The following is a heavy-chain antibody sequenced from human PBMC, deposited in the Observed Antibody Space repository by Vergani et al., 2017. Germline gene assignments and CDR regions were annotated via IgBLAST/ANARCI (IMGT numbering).Heavy chain of an antibody. CDR1: GYTFTSYY. Sequence: QVQLVQSGAEVKKPGASVKVSCKASGYTFTSYYMHWVRQAPGQGLEWMGIINPSGGSTSYAQKFQGRVTMTRETSTSTVYMELSSLRSEDTAVYYCARDLPTSYCSGGSCYSCYFDYWGQGTLVTVSS. CDR3: ARDLPTSYCSGGSCYSCYFDY. V-gene: IGHV1-46*01. CDR2: INPSGGST. J-gene: IGHJ4*02. D-gene: IGHD2-15*01.